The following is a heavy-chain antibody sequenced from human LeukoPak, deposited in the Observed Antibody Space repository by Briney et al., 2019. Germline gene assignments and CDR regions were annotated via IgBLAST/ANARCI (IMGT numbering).Heavy chain of an antibody. D-gene: IGHD3-10*01. V-gene: IGHV3-23*01. Sequence: GGSLRLSCAASGFTFSSYAMSWVRQAPGKGLEWVSAISGSGGSTYYADSVKGRFTISRDNSKNTLYLQMNSLRAEDTAVYFCAKVVFVLTNLYYFDCWGQGTLVTVSS. CDR3: AKVVFVLTNLYYFDC. CDR2: ISGSGGST. J-gene: IGHJ4*02. CDR1: GFTFSSYA.